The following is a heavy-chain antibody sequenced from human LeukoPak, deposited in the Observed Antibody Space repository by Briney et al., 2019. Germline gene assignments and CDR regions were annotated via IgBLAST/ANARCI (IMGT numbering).Heavy chain of an antibody. Sequence: SETLSLTCTVSGGSISSYYWSWIRQPPGKGLEWIGYIYYSGSTNYNPSLKSRVTISVDTSKNQFSLKLSSVTAADTAVYYCAKEERRFLEWLLPPADYWGQGTLVTVSS. V-gene: IGHV4-59*01. D-gene: IGHD3-3*01. J-gene: IGHJ4*02. CDR2: IYYSGST. CDR1: GGSISSYY. CDR3: AKEERRFLEWLLPPADY.